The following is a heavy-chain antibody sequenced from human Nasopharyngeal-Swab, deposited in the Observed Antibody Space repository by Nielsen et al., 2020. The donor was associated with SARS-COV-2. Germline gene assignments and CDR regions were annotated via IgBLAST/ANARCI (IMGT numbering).Heavy chain of an antibody. Sequence: GEFLKISCAASGFTFSSNTMNWVRQAPGKGLEWVSSISGNSGYISYADSVKGRFTISRDNAKNSLYLQMNSLRAEDTGVYYCARLVGAYSNYFDYWGQGTLVTVSS. V-gene: IGHV3-21*01. CDR2: ISGNSGYI. CDR3: ARLVGAYSNYFDY. J-gene: IGHJ4*02. D-gene: IGHD3-10*01. CDR1: GFTFSSNT.